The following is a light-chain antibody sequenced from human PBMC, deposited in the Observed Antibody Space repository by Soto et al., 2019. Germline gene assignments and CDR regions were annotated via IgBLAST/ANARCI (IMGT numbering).Light chain of an antibody. J-gene: IGKJ1*01. CDR1: QSVSST. CDR3: QQYNNWPSWT. V-gene: IGKV3-15*01. CDR2: DAS. Sequence: EIVMTQSPATLSVSPGERATLSCRASQSVSSTLAWYQQKPGQAPRLLIYDASTRATGIPARFSGSGSGTEFTLTISSLQSEDFAVYYYQQYNNWPSWTFGQGTKVEIK.